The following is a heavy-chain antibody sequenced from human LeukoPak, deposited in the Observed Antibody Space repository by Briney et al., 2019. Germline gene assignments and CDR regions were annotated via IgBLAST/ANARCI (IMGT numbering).Heavy chain of an antibody. CDR2: ISNSGEST. CDR3: ARGVMYGPTDY. V-gene: IGHV3-11*04. J-gene: IGHJ4*02. CDR1: GFSFSDFS. D-gene: IGHD3-10*01. Sequence: GGSLRLSCAASGFSFSDFSMTWIRQTPGGGLEWISYISNSGESTFYAESVKGRFTISRDNARNFLYLQMDSLRAEDTAVYYCARGVMYGPTDYWGQGTLVTVSS.